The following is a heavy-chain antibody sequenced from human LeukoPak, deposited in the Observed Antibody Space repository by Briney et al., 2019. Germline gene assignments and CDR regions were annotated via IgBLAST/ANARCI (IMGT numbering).Heavy chain of an antibody. J-gene: IGHJ3*02. D-gene: IGHD2-8*01. Sequence: PGGSLRLSCAASGFTFSSYAMSWVRQAPGKGLEWVSAISGSGGSTYYADSVKGRFTISRDNSKNTLYLQMNSLRAEDTAVYYCAKHNGGWDYGQNACDIWGQGTMVTVSS. CDR2: ISGSGGST. CDR3: AKHNGGWDYGQNACDI. V-gene: IGHV3-23*01. CDR1: GFTFSSYA.